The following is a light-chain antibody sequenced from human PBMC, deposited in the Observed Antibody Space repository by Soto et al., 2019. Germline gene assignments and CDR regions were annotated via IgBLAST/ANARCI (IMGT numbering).Light chain of an antibody. J-gene: IGKJ3*01. CDR2: AAS. CDR1: HSISSL. V-gene: IGKV1-39*01. CDR3: QQSFSSPFT. Sequence: DIQLTQSTSSLSASVGDRVTLTCRASHSISSLLNWYQQKPGKAPKVLIYAASKLETGVSSRFSGSGSGTDFTLTISVLQPEDSATYYCQQSFSSPFTFGPGTKVDIK.